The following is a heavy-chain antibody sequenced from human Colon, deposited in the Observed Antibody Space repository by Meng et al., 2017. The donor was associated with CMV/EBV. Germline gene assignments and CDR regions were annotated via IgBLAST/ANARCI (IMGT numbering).Heavy chain of an antibody. Sequence: ASVQVSCKASGYIFSNYGINWVRQAPGQGLEWMGWIFAFNGKTFYAQNFQGRLTLTTDASTSTSYMELRGLRSDDMAVYYCARGYDYSNYVPIDSWGQGTLVTVSS. D-gene: IGHD4-11*01. V-gene: IGHV1-18*03. CDR1: GYIFSNYG. J-gene: IGHJ4*02. CDR2: IFAFNGKT. CDR3: ARGYDYSNYVPIDS.